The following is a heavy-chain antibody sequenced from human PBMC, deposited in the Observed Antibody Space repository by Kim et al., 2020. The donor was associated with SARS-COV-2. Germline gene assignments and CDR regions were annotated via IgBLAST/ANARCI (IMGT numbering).Heavy chain of an antibody. CDR2: INSNGVGT. V-gene: IGHV3-23*01. CDR3: AKCLSGAAFDY. Sequence: GGCLRLSCAASGFIFSNYAMSWVRQAPGKGLEWVSFINSNGVGTQSADSVQGRFTISRDNSKNTLFLQMNSLRAEDTAVYYCAKCLSGAAFDYWGQGTLVTVSA. D-gene: IGHD2-15*01. CDR1: GFIFSNYA. J-gene: IGHJ4*02.